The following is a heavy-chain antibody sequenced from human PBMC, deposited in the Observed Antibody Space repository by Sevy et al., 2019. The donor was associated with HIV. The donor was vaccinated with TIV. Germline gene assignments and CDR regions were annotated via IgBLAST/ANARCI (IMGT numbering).Heavy chain of an antibody. CDR1: GFPFTTYA. V-gene: IGHV3-30-3*01. D-gene: IGHD3-16*02. CDR3: ARDVSGGERLGQLSAYFDY. CDR2: ISFNGGNK. J-gene: IGHJ4*02. Sequence: GGSLRLSCAASGFPFTTYAVHWVRQAPGKGLEWLAVISFNGGNKFYADSVRGRFTISRENSENTMYLQMNSLRVEDTVMYYCARDVSGGERLGQLSAYFDYWGQGTLVTVSS.